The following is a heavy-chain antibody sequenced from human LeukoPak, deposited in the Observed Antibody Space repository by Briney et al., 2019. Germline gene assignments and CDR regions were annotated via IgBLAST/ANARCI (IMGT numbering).Heavy chain of an antibody. J-gene: IGHJ5*02. CDR1: GYTFTSYD. V-gene: IGHV1-8*01. Sequence: ASVKVSCKASGYTFTSYDINWVRLATGQGLEWMGWTNPNSGDTGYAQKFQGRVTMTRNTSISTAYMELSSLRSEDTAVYYCARVPSTMIVNPWGQGTLVTVSS. D-gene: IGHD3-22*01. CDR2: TNPNSGDT. CDR3: ARVPSTMIVNP.